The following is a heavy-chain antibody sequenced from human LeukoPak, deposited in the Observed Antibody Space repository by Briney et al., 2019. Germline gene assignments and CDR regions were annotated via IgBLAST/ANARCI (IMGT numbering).Heavy chain of an antibody. Sequence: PGGSLRLSCAASGFTFDDYGMSWVRQAPGKGLEWVANIKQDGSEKYYVDSVKGRFTISRDNAKNSLYLQMNSLRAEDTAVYYCARVRIVGASHDAFDIWGQGTMVTVSS. CDR1: GFTFDDYG. D-gene: IGHD1-26*01. CDR3: ARVRIVGASHDAFDI. V-gene: IGHV3-7*01. J-gene: IGHJ3*02. CDR2: IKQDGSEK.